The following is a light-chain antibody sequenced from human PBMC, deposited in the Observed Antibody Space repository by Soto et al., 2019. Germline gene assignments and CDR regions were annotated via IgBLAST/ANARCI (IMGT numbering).Light chain of an antibody. CDR2: GAS. J-gene: IGKJ1*01. CDR3: QQYNSWLWT. CDR1: QRVSSK. V-gene: IGKV3-15*01. Sequence: EIVMTQSPATLSVSPGEGATLSCRASQRVSSKLAWYQQKPGQAPRLLIYGASTRATGIPARFSGSGSGTEFTLIISSLQCEDSVVYYCQQYNSWLWTVGQGTKV.